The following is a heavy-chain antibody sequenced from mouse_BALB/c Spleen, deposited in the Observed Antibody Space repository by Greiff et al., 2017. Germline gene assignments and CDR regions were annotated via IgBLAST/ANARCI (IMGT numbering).Heavy chain of an antibody. J-gene: IGHJ4*01. V-gene: IGHV2-9*02. CDR2: IWAGGST. CDR3: ARRDRSSLVVDY. Sequence: VKLVESGPGLVAPSQSLSITCTVSGFSLTSYGVHWVRQPPGKGLEWLGVIWAGGSTNYNSALMSRLSISKDNSKSQVFLKMNSLQTDDTAMYYCARRDRSSLVVDYWGQGTSVTVSS. D-gene: IGHD1-3*01. CDR1: GFSLTSYG.